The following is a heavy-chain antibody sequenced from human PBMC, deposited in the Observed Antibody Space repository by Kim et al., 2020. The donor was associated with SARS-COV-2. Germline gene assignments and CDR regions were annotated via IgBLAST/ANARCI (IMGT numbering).Heavy chain of an antibody. Sequence: GESLKISCKGSGYSFTSYWIGWVRQMPGKGLEWMGIIHPGESDVRFSPSFQGQVTISADKSITTAYLQWSTLKASDTATYYCARQGSGYLFYYYGLDVWGQGTTVTVSS. CDR3: ARQGSGYLFYYYGLDV. CDR1: GYSFTSYW. J-gene: IGHJ6*02. D-gene: IGHD5-12*01. CDR2: IHPGESDV. V-gene: IGHV5-51*01.